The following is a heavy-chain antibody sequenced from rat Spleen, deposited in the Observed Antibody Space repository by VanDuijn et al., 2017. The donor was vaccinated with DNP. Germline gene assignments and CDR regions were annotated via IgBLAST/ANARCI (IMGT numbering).Heavy chain of an antibody. Sequence: QVQLKESGPGLVQPSQTLSLTCTVSGFSLTNYHVHWVRQPPGKGLEWKGRIQSGGGTDYNSALKSRLSISSDTSQSQVFLKMNSLQREDTATYYCARDLLRWRRGFAYWGQGTLVTVSS. CDR3: ARDLLRWRRGFAY. V-gene: IGHV2-27*01. D-gene: IGHD1-11*01. J-gene: IGHJ3*01. CDR2: IQSGGGT. CDR1: GFSLTNYH.